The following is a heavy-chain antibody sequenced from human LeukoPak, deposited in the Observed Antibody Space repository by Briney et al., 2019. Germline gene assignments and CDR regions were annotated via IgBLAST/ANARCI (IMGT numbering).Heavy chain of an antibody. CDR2: IGTAGDP. D-gene: IGHD2-15*01. CDR3: AGAAGGSRGLYFDY. CDR1: GFTFSSYD. J-gene: IGHJ4*02. V-gene: IGHV3-13*05. Sequence: GGSLRLSCAASGFTFSSYDMHWVRQATGKGLEWVSAIGTAGDPYYPGSVKGRFTISRENAKNSLYLQMNSLRAGDTAVYYCAGAAGGSRGLYFDYWGQGTLVTVSS.